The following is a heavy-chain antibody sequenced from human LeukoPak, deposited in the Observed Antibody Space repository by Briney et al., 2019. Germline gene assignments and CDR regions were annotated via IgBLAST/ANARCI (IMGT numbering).Heavy chain of an antibody. CDR1: GYTFTSHD. CDR3: ARGQMGATWFDP. V-gene: IGHV1-8*01. Sequence: ASVRVSCKASGYTFTSHDINWVRQATGQGLEWMGWMNPNSGNTGYAQKFQGRVTMTRNTSISTAYMELSSLRSEDTAVYYCARGQMGATWFDPWGQGTLVTVSS. CDR2: MNPNSGNT. D-gene: IGHD1-26*01. J-gene: IGHJ5*02.